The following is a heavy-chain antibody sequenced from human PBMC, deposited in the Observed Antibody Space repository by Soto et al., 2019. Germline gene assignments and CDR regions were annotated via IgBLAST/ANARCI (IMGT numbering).Heavy chain of an antibody. CDR2: ISYDGSNE. Sequence: QVQLVESGGGVVQPGRSLRLSCAASGLTFSSNGMHWVRQAPGKGLEWVAFISYDGSNEYYAVSVKGRFTISRDNSKNTLYLQMNSLTNEDTAVYFCAGIVPAGSLKYYYGMDVWGQGTTVTVSS. V-gene: IGHV3-30*03. J-gene: IGHJ6*02. D-gene: IGHD2-2*01. CDR1: GLTFSSNG. CDR3: AGIVPAGSLKYYYGMDV.